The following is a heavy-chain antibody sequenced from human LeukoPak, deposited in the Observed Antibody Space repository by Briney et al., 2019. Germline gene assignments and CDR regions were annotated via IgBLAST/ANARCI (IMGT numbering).Heavy chain of an antibody. J-gene: IGHJ4*02. D-gene: IGHD3-22*01. CDR2: IIPIFGTA. V-gene: IGHV1-69*05. Sequence: ASVKVSCKASGGTFSSYAISWVRQAPGQGLEWMGRIIPIFGTANYAQKFQGRVTITTDESTSTAYTELSSLRSEDTAVYYCALTLSPDYYDSSGYYLVWGQGTLVTVSS. CDR3: ALTLSPDYYDSSGYYLV. CDR1: GGTFSSYA.